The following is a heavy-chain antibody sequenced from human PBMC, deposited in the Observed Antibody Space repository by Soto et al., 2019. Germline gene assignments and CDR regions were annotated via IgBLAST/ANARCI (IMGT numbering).Heavy chain of an antibody. CDR3: AKEVSLGSTVDLGY. CDR1: GFTFSIFA. J-gene: IGHJ4*02. Sequence: VGSLRLSCAASGFTFSIFAMSWVRQSPGKGLEWVSTISGSGGSTYYADAVKGRFTISRDNSMGTLYLQMKSLRVEDTAIYYCAKEVSLGSTVDLGYWGQGALVTVSS. CDR2: ISGSGGST. D-gene: IGHD7-27*01. V-gene: IGHV3-23*01.